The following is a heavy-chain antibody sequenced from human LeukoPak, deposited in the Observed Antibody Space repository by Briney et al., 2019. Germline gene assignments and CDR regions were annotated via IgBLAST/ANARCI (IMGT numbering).Heavy chain of an antibody. Sequence: PGGSLRLSCAASGFTFSSYAMSWVRQAPGKGLEWVSAISGSGGSTYYADSVKGRFTISRDNSKNTLYLQMNSLRAEDTAVYYCAKVGTMVQGVIAYYYYYMDVWGKGTTVTVSS. D-gene: IGHD3-10*01. CDR1: GFTFSSYA. CDR2: ISGSGGST. V-gene: IGHV3-23*01. CDR3: AKVGTMVQGVIAYYYYYMDV. J-gene: IGHJ6*03.